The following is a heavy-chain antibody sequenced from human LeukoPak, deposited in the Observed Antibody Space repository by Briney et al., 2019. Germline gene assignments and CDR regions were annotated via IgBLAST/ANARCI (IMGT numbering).Heavy chain of an antibody. J-gene: IGHJ4*02. Sequence: PGGSLRLSCAASGFTFSSYAMSWVRQAPGKGLERVSAISGSGGRTYYADSVKGRFTISRDNSKNTLYLQMNSLRAEDTAVYYCAKDRDYCSSTSCYLGPFDYWGQGTLVAVSS. D-gene: IGHD2-2*01. V-gene: IGHV3-23*01. CDR1: GFTFSSYA. CDR3: AKDRDYCSSTSCYLGPFDY. CDR2: ISGSGGRT.